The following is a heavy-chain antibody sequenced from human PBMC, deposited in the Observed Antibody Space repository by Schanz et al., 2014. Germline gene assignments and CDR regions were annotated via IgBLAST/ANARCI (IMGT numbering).Heavy chain of an antibody. J-gene: IGHJ3*02. CDR2: IYSGGST. CDR1: GFTFRGHA. CDR3: AKCIGWYGRCAFDI. V-gene: IGHV3-66*01. D-gene: IGHD6-19*01. Sequence: EVQLVESGGGLVEPGGSLRLSCAASGFTFRGHAMHWVRQAPGKGLEWVAVIYSGGSTFYTDSVKGRFTISRDNSKNTLYLQMNSLIAEDTAVYYCAKCIGWYGRCAFDIWGQGTMVTVSS.